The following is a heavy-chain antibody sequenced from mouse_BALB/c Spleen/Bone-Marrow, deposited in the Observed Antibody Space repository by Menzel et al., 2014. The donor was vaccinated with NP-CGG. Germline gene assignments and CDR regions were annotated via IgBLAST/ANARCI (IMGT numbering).Heavy chain of an antibody. CDR1: GFSLTGYG. CDR2: IWGDGST. D-gene: IGHD1-1*01. J-gene: IGHJ4*01. V-gene: IGHV2-6-7*01. Sequence: VKLQESGPGLVAPSQSLAITCTVSGFSLTGYGVKWVRQPPGKGLEWLGEIWGDGSTDYNSDLKSRLSISKDNSKSQVFLKMNSLQTDDTARYYCARVYGTGAMDYWGQGTSVTVSS. CDR3: ARVYGTGAMDY.